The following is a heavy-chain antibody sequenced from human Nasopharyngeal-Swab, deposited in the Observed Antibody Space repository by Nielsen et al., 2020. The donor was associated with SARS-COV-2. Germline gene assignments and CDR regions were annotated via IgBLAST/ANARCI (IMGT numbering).Heavy chain of an antibody. D-gene: IGHD1-26*01. CDR1: GFTFSSYG. CDR3: ARVGEPRAFDI. J-gene: IGHJ3*02. V-gene: IGHV3-21*01. Sequence: GGSLRLSCAASGFTFSSYGMHWVRQAPGKGLEWVSSISSSSSYIYYADSVKGRFTISRDNAKNSLYLQMNSLRAEDTAVYYCARVGEPRAFDIWGQGTMVTVSS. CDR2: ISSSSSYI.